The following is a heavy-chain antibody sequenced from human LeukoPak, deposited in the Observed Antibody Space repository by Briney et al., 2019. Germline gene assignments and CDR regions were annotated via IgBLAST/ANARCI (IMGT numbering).Heavy chain of an antibody. CDR2: ISGSGGST. CDR1: GFTFSSYA. J-gene: IGHJ6*03. CDR3: ARVGYDSSGYYFVGSIYYYYYMDV. D-gene: IGHD3-22*01. V-gene: IGHV3-23*01. Sequence: TGGSLRLSCAASGFTFSSYAMSWVRQAPGKGLEWVSAISGSGGSTYYADSVKGRFTISRDNSKNTLYLQMNSLRAEDTAVYYCARVGYDSSGYYFVGSIYYYYYMDVWGKGTTVTISS.